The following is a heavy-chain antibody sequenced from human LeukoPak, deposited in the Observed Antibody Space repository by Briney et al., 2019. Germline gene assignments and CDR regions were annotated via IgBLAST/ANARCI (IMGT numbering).Heavy chain of an antibody. J-gene: IGHJ5*02. Sequence: PSETLSLTXAVSGGSPSSYYWCWIRQPPGQGLEWIGYIYYSGSTNYNPSPTSRVTISVDTSKNQFSLKLSSVTAADTAVYYCARGSVSWFDPWGQGTLVTVSS. V-gene: IGHV4-59*01. CDR2: IYYSGST. CDR1: GGSPSSYY. D-gene: IGHD1-26*01. CDR3: ARGSVSWFDP.